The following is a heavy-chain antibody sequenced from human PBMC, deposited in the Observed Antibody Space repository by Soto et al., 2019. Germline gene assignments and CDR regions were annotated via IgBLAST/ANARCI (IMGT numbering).Heavy chain of an antibody. D-gene: IGHD3-16*01. CDR1: GFTFSSYA. CDR3: ARRGGALGY. Sequence: VQLMESGGGLVQPGGSLRLSCAASGFTFSSYAMSWVRQAPGKGLEWGSVITGSGSTTYHADSVKGRFTISRDNSKNTLYLQMSSLRAEDTAVYYWARRGGALGYWGQGTLVTVSS. CDR2: ITGSGSTT. V-gene: IGHV3-23*01. J-gene: IGHJ4*02.